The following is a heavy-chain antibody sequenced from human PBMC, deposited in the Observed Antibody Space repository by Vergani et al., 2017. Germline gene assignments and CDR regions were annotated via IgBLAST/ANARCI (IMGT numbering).Heavy chain of an antibody. Sequence: QVQLQESGPGLVKPSETLSLTCTVSGGSISSYYWSWIRQPPGKGLEWIGYIYYSGSTNYNPSLKSRVTISVDTSKNQFSLKLSSVTAADTAVYYCARDQGYCSRTSCPGWFDPWGQGTLVTVSS. J-gene: IGHJ5*02. V-gene: IGHV4-59*01. CDR1: GGSISSYY. CDR3: ARDQGYCSRTSCPGWFDP. D-gene: IGHD2-2*01. CDR2: IYYSGST.